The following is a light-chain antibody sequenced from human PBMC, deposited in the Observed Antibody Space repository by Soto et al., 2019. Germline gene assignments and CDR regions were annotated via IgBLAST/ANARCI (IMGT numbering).Light chain of an antibody. CDR2: DAS. CDR1: QSVTSY. Sequence: EIVLTQSPATLSLSPGERATLSCRASQSVTSYLAWYQQNPGQAPRLLIYDASNRATGIPARFSGSGSGTEFTLTISSLEPEDFAVYYCQQRSNWPSGTFGQGTKVDIK. V-gene: IGKV3-11*01. J-gene: IGKJ1*01. CDR3: QQRSNWPSGT.